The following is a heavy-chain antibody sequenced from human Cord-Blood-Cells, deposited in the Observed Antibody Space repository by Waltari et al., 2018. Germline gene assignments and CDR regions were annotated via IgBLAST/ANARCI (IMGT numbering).Heavy chain of an antibody. CDR3: ARHALTYYYGSGSYNWFDP. CDR2: IYYSGST. J-gene: IGHJ5*02. D-gene: IGHD3-10*01. Sequence: QLQLQESGPGLVKPSETLSLTCTVSGGSTSSSSHSWGWIRPPPGKGLEWIGSIYYSGSTYYNPSLKSRVTISVDTSKNQFSLKLSSVTAADTAVYYCARHALTYYYGSGSYNWFDPWGQGTLVTVSS. CDR1: GGSTSSSSHS. V-gene: IGHV4-39*07.